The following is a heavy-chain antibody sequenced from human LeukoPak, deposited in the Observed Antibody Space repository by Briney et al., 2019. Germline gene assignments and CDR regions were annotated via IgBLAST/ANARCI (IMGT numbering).Heavy chain of an antibody. CDR2: IYYSGST. CDR1: GGSISSGDYY. J-gene: IGHJ2*01. CDR3: ARDGAGGSDWYFDL. D-gene: IGHD3-10*01. Sequence: PSETLSLTCTVSGGSISSGDYYWSWIRQPPGKGLEWIGYIYYSGSTYYNPSLKSRVTISVDTSKNQFSLKLSPVTAADTAVYYCARDGAGGSDWYFDLWGRGTLVTVSS. V-gene: IGHV4-30-4*01.